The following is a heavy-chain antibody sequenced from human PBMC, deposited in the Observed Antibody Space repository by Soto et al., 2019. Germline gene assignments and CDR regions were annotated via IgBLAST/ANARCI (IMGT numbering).Heavy chain of an antibody. J-gene: IGHJ4*02. CDR1: GYTFTGYY. D-gene: IGHD3-3*01. CDR3: AGMTRPLEWYFDY. V-gene: IGHV1-69*13. Sequence: GASVKVSCKASGYTFTGYYMHWVRQAPGQGLEWMGGIIPIFGTANYAQKFQGRVTITADESTSTAYMELSSLRSEDTAVYYCAGMTRPLEWYFDYWGQGTLVTVS. CDR2: IIPIFGTA.